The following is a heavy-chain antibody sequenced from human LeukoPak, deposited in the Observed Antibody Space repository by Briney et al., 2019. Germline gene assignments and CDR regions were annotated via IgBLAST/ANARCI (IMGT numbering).Heavy chain of an antibody. J-gene: IGHJ4*02. CDR3: AREPPGY. CDR2: IYTNGGA. Sequence: SQTLSLTCTVSGGSVTIGSYYWNWIRQPAGKGLEWIGRIYTNGGASYNPSLKSRVPISIDASKNQFSLKLSSVTAADTAVYYCAREPPGYWGQGILVTVSS. V-gene: IGHV4-61*02. CDR1: GGSVTIGSYY.